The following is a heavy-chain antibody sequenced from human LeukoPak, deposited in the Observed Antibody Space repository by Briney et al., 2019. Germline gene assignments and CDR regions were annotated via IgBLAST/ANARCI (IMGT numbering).Heavy chain of an antibody. CDR3: ARERAVAGDAFDI. J-gene: IGHJ3*02. CDR2: IWYDGSNK. V-gene: IGHV3-33*01. Sequence: GGSLRLSCAASGFTFSSYGMHWFRQAPGKGLEWVAVIWYDGSNKYYADSVKGRFTISRDNSKNTLYLQMNSLRAEDTAVYYCARERAVAGDAFDIWGQGTMVAVSS. D-gene: IGHD6-19*01. CDR1: GFTFSSYG.